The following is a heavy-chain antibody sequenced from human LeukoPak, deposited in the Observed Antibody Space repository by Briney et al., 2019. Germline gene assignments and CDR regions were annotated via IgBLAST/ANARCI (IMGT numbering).Heavy chain of an antibody. D-gene: IGHD3-22*01. V-gene: IGHV3-74*01. CDR2: INSDGSST. CDR3: ASSSGGFNWFDP. Sequence: GGSLRLSCAASGFTFSRYWMHWVRQAPGKGLVWVSRINSDGSSTNYADSVKGRFTISRDNAKNTLYLQMNSLRVEDTAVYYCASSSGGFNWFDPWGQETLVTVSS. J-gene: IGHJ5*02. CDR1: GFTFSRYW.